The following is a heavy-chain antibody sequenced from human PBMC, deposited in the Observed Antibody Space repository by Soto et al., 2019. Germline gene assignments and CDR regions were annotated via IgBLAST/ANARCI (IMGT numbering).Heavy chain of an antibody. Sequence: SETLSLTCAVSGYSISSGYYWGWIRQPPGKGLEWIGSIYHSGSTYYNPSLKSRVTISVDTSKNQFSLKLSSVTAADTAVYYSARDSSGYYYGGVDYWGQGNMVTV. CDR1: GYSISSGYY. CDR2: IYHSGST. J-gene: IGHJ4*02. D-gene: IGHD3-22*01. CDR3: ARDSSGYYYGGVDY. V-gene: IGHV4-38-2*02.